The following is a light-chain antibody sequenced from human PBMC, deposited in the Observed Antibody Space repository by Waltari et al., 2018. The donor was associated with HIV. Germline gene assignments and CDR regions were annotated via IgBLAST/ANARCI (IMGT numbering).Light chain of an antibody. V-gene: IGKV4-1*01. CDR2: GAS. CDR3: QQYYSTLLT. CDR1: QSVLYSSNNKNY. Sequence: DIVMTQTPDSLAVSLGERATINCKSSQSVLYSSNNKNYLAWYQQKPGQPPKLLIYGASTRESGVPERFSGSGSGTDFTLTISSLQAEDVAVYYCQQYYSTLLTFGGGTKVEIK. J-gene: IGKJ4*01.